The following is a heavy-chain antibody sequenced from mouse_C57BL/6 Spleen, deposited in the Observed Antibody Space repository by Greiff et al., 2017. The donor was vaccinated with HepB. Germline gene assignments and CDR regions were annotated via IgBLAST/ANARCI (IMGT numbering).Heavy chain of an antibody. CDR2: IDPETGGT. Sequence: VQLQQSGAELVRPGASVTLSCKASGYTFTDYEMHWVKQTPVHGLEWIGAIDPETGGTAYNQKFKGKAILTADKSSSTAYMELRSLTSEDSAGYYCTRGYYSNSFDCWGQGTPLTVSS. V-gene: IGHV1-15*01. D-gene: IGHD2-5*01. CDR3: TRGYYSNSFDC. J-gene: IGHJ2*01. CDR1: GYTFTDYE.